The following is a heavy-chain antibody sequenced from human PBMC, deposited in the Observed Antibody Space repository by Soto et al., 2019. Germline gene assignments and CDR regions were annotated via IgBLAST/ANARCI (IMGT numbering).Heavy chain of an antibody. D-gene: IGHD3-10*01. V-gene: IGHV4-59*01. J-gene: IGHJ3*02. Sequence: SETLSLTCTVSGSSISRYYWSWIRQPPGKGLEWIGYIYYSGSTNYNPSLKSRVTISVDTSKNQFSLKLSSVTAADTAVYYCARVWGGAFVIWGQGTMVTVSS. CDR1: GSSISRYY. CDR2: IYYSGST. CDR3: ARVWGGAFVI.